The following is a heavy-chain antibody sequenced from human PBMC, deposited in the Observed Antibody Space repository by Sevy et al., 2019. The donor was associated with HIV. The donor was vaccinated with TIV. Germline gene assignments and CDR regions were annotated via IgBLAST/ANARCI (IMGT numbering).Heavy chain of an antibody. CDR3: TRDRDMRYSSSWYDH. CDR2: IRSKAYGGTT. Sequence: GGSLRLSCTASGFTFGDYAMSWFRQAPGKGLEWVGFIRSKAYGGTTEYAASVKGRFTISRDDSKSIAYLQMNSLKTEDIAVYYCTRDRDMRYSSSWYDHWGQGTLVTVSS. CDR1: GFTFGDYA. J-gene: IGHJ5*02. D-gene: IGHD6-13*01. V-gene: IGHV3-49*03.